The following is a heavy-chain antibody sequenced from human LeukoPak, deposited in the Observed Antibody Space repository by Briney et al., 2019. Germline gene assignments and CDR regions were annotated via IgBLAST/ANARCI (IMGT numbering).Heavy chain of an antibody. CDR2: ISSSSSYI. CDR1: GFTFSSYS. V-gene: IGHV3-21*01. D-gene: IGHD1-1*01. Sequence: GGSLRLSCAASGFTFSSYSMNWVRQAPGKGLEWVSSISSSSSYIYYADSVKGRFTISRDNAKNLLYLQMNSLRAEDTAVYYCARTTTGTDYYMDVWGKGTTVTVSS. J-gene: IGHJ6*03. CDR3: ARTTTGTDYYMDV.